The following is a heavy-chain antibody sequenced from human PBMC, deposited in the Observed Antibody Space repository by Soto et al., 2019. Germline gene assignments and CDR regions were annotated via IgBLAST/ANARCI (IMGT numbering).Heavy chain of an antibody. CDR1: GFTFSSYD. CDR3: ARGIAAAGGGAFDI. V-gene: IGHV3-13*01. D-gene: IGHD6-13*01. J-gene: IGHJ3*02. CDR2: IGTAGDT. Sequence: GGSLRLSCAASGFTFSSYDMHWVRQATGKGLEWVSAIGTAGDTYYPGSVKGRFTISRENAKNSLYLQMNSLRAGDTAVYYCARGIAAAGGGAFDIWGQGTMVTVSS.